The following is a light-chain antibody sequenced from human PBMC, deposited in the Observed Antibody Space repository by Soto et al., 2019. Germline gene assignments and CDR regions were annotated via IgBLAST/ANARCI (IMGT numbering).Light chain of an antibody. V-gene: IGLV2-14*01. Sequence: QSVLTQPASVSGSPGQSITISCTGTSXDVGGHNYVSWYQQYPGKAPKLIIYEVTNRPSGISDRFSGSKSGSTASLTISGLQAEDESYYYCCSYTSNNTRLFGGGPKVTVL. CDR2: EVT. CDR1: SXDVGGHNY. CDR3: CSYTSNNTRL. J-gene: IGLJ3*02.